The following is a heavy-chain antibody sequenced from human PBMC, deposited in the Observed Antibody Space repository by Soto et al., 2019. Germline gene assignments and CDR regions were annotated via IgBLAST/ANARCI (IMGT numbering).Heavy chain of an antibody. V-gene: IGHV3-23*01. CDR1: GFTFSNYA. Sequence: EVQLLESGGGLVQPGGSLRLSCAASGFTFSNYAMTWVRQAPGKGLEWVSAIKGDGGGNGGSTYDADSVKGRFTISRDNSRNTLYLHMNHLRVEYTAVYYCAKRRLTWYLGLDYWGQGALVTVSS. CDR3: AKRRLTWYLGLDY. D-gene: IGHD3-16*01. J-gene: IGHJ4*02. CDR2: IKGDGGGNGGST.